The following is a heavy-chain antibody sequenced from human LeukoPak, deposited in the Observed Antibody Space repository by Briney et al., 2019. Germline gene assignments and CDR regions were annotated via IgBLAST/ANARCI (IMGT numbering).Heavy chain of an antibody. CDR1: GGTFSSYA. V-gene: IGHV1-18*01. CDR3: ARDPRYYYGSGPSYLVDGMDV. Sequence: ASVTVSCKASGGTFSSYAISWVRQAPGQGLEWMGWISAYNGNTNYAQKLQGRVTMTTDTSTSTAYMELRSLRSDDTAVYYCARDPRYYYGSGPSYLVDGMDVWGQGTTVTVSS. CDR2: ISAYNGNT. D-gene: IGHD3-10*01. J-gene: IGHJ6*02.